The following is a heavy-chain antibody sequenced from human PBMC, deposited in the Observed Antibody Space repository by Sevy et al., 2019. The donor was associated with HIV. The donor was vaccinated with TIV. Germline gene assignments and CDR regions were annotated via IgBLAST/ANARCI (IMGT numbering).Heavy chain of an antibody. CDR3: ARHGANGSGREWFDP. CDR1: GGTFSSYA. J-gene: IGHJ5*02. V-gene: IGHV1-69*13. CDR2: IVPIFGTA. Sequence: ASVKVSCKASGGTFSSYAISWVRQAPGQGLEWMGGIVPIFGTANYAQKFQGRVTITADESTSTDYMGLSSLRSEDTAVYYCARHGANGSGREWFDPWGQGTLVTVSS. D-gene: IGHD3-10*01.